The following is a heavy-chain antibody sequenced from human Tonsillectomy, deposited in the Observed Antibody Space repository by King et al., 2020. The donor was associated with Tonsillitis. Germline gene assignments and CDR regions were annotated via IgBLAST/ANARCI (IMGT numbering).Heavy chain of an antibody. Sequence: VQLVESGGGVVQPGRSLRLSCAASGFTFSSYGMHWVRQAPGKGLDWVAVIWYDGSNKYFADSVKGRFTISRDTSKNTLYLQMNSLRAEDTALYYCASTRIDYAAFDIWGQGTMVTVSS. D-gene: IGHD4-17*01. V-gene: IGHV3-33*01. CDR2: IWYDGSNK. CDR3: ASTRIDYAAFDI. CDR1: GFTFSSYG. J-gene: IGHJ3*02.